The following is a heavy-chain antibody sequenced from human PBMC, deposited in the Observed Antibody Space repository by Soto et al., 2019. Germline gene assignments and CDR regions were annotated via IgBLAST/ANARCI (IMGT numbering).Heavy chain of an antibody. Sequence: SETLSLTCTVSGGSVSNSNYYWGWIRQSPGKGLEWIGSVYYRGRSYSKSSVKSRVTISVDTSKNQFSLNLNSVTASDTAVYYCASQRTSVLTQAYFDYWGPGALVTVSS. D-gene: IGHD2-8*01. V-gene: IGHV4-39*01. J-gene: IGHJ4*02. CDR2: VYYRGRS. CDR1: GGSVSNSNYY. CDR3: ASQRTSVLTQAYFDY.